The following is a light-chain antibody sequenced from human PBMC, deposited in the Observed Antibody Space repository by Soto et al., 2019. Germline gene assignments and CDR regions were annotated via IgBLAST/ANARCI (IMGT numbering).Light chain of an antibody. Sequence: DIQMTQSPSSLSASVGDRVTITCRASQSISNYLNWYQQKPGKAPKLVIYAASSLQSGVPSRFSGSGSGTDFTLTISSLQPEDFATYSCQQSYTTLFTFGPGTNVDIK. J-gene: IGKJ3*01. V-gene: IGKV1-39*01. CDR3: QQSYTTLFT. CDR1: QSISNY. CDR2: AAS.